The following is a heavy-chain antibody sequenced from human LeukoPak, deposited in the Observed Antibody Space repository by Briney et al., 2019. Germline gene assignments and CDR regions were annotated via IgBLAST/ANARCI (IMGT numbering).Heavy chain of an antibody. V-gene: IGHV3-74*01. CDR3: ARGGGLDV. CDR2: INSDGSST. Sequence: GGSLRLSCAASGFNFRNYWIHWVRQAPGKGLVWVSHINSDGSSTSNADSVKGRFTISRDNAKNTLYLQMNSLRAEDTAVYFCARGGGLDVWGQGATVTVSS. D-gene: IGHD3-16*01. J-gene: IGHJ6*02. CDR1: GFNFRNYW.